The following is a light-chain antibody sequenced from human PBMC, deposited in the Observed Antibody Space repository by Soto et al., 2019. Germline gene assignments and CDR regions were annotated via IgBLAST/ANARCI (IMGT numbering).Light chain of an antibody. CDR1: SSDVGGYNY. J-gene: IGLJ1*01. CDR3: SSYAGSNNYV. V-gene: IGLV2-8*01. CDR2: EVS. Sequence: QSALTQPPSASGSPGQSVTISCTGTSSDVGGYNYASWYQHHPGKAPKLMISEVSKRPSGVPDRFSGSKSGNTASLTVSGLQAEDEADYYCSSYAGSNNYVFGTGTKLTVL.